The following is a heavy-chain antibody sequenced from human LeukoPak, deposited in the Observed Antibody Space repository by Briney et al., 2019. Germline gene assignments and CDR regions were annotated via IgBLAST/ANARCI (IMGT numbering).Heavy chain of an antibody. CDR3: ARGEAGRDFDY. CDR2: INSDGSST. Sequence: GGSLRLSCAASGFTFSSYAMSWVRQAPGKGLVWVSRINSDGSSTSYADSVKGRFTISRDNAKNTLYLQMNSLRAEDTAVYYCARGEAGRDFDYWGQGTLVTVSS. CDR1: GFTFSSYA. V-gene: IGHV3-74*01. D-gene: IGHD1-26*01. J-gene: IGHJ4*02.